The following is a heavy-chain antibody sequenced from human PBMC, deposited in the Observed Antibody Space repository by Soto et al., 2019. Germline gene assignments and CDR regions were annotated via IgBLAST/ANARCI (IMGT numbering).Heavy chain of an antibody. CDR2: IRSKAYGGTR. Sequence: KPGGSLRVSCTASGFTCGDYDMSRFRKAPGRGRVWVVFIRSKAYGGTREYAASVKGRSTISRDDSKSIAYLQMNSLTTEVAAVYYCTSHWGALAYYYYGMDVWGQGTSVTVSS. J-gene: IGHJ6*02. D-gene: IGHD1-26*01. CDR3: TSHWGALAYYYYGMDV. CDR1: GFTCGDYD. V-gene: IGHV3-49*05.